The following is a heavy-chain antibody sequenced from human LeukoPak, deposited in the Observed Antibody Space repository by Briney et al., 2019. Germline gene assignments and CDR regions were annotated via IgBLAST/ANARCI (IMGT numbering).Heavy chain of an antibody. V-gene: IGHV3-7*01. CDR1: GFTFSGNW. Sequence: SGGSLRLSCAASGFTFSGNWLSWVRQAPGKGLEWVANIIQDGSEKYYVDSVKGRFTISRDNTRNSLFLQMNSLRAEDTAVYYGARVRHRYGPASAFFDYWGQGTLVTVSS. J-gene: IGHJ4*02. D-gene: IGHD2-8*02. CDR2: IIQDGSEK. CDR3: ARVRHRYGPASAFFDY.